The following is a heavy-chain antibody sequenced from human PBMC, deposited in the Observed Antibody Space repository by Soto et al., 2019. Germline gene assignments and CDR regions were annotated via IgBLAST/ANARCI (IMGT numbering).Heavy chain of an antibody. CDR3: ARDFVPAAGTSWAANRLDP. D-gene: IGHD6-13*01. CDR1: GFTFSTYA. V-gene: IGHV3-30-3*01. CDR2: ISYDGNNN. J-gene: IGHJ5*02. Sequence: QVQLVESGGGVVQPGMSLRLSCAASGFTFSTYAMYWVRQPPGEGLEWVAVISYDGNNNYYTDSVKGRFTISRDNSKNTLYLQMNNLRSEDTALYYRARDFVPAAGTSWAANRLDPWGQGTLVTVSS.